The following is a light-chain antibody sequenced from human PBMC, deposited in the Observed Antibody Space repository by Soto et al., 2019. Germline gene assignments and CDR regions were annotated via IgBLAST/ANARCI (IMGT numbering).Light chain of an antibody. CDR1: QDITNS. V-gene: IGKV1-33*01. J-gene: IGKJ3*01. Sequence: DIQMTQSPSSLSASVGDRVTITCQASQDITNSLNWYQQKPGKAPKLLIYGASMLETGVPSRFRGSGSGTHFTFTISSLQPEDVATYYCQQYKLLTAITCGPGTKVGIK. CDR2: GAS. CDR3: QQYKLLTAIT.